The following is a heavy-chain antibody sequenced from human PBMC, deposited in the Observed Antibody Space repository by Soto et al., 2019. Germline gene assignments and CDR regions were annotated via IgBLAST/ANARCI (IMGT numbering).Heavy chain of an antibody. J-gene: IGHJ4*02. Sequence: EVQLLESGGGLVQPGGSLRLSCAASGFTFSSYAMSWVRQAPGKGLEWVSAISGSGGSTYYADSVKGRFTSSRDNSKNTLYLQMNSLRAEDTAVYYCAKGAYCGGDCYLTSAFDYWGQGTLVTVSS. D-gene: IGHD2-21*02. CDR1: GFTFSSYA. CDR2: ISGSGGST. V-gene: IGHV3-23*01. CDR3: AKGAYCGGDCYLTSAFDY.